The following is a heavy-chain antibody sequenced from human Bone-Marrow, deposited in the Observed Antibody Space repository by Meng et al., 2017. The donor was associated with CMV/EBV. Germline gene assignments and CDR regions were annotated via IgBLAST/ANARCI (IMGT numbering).Heavy chain of an antibody. J-gene: IGHJ4*02. V-gene: IGHV2-5*02. CDR2: IYWDGDK. Sequence: MTLKESRPALLKPTHTLTLTCTFSGFSLNSNGMGVGWIRQPPGKALEWLALIYWDGDKRYSPSLKSRLTITKDTSNNQVVLTMTNMGPVDTATYFCAHRPTEGLFDYWGQGTLVTRLL. CDR3: AHRPTEGLFDY. CDR1: GFSLNSNGMG.